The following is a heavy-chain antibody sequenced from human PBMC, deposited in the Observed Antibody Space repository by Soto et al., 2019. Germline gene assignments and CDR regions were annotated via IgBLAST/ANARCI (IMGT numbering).Heavy chain of an antibody. CDR1: GGSISSSNW. J-gene: IGHJ4*02. CDR2: IYHSGRT. CDR3: AGVVRAGRELMH. V-gene: IGHV4-4*02. D-gene: IGHD1-26*01. Sequence: QVQLQESGPGLVKPSGTLSLTCAVSGGSISSSNWWSWVRQPPGKGLEWIGEIYHSGRTNYNPSLRSRVTRPLARSHNQCSLKLSSGTAADTAVYYCAGVVRAGRELMHWGQGTLVAVSS.